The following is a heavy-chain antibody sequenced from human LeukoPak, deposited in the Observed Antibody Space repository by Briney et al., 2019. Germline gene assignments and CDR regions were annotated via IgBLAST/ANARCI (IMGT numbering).Heavy chain of an antibody. CDR3: ASGLTGTTVY. Sequence: GGSLRLSYAASGFTFSSYGMHWVRQAPGKGLEWVAVISYDGSNKYCADSVKGRFTISRDNSKNTLYLQMNSLRAEDTAVYCCASGLTGTTVYWGQGTLVTVSS. CDR2: ISYDGSNK. J-gene: IGHJ4*02. D-gene: IGHD1-20*01. V-gene: IGHV3-30*03. CDR1: GFTFSSYG.